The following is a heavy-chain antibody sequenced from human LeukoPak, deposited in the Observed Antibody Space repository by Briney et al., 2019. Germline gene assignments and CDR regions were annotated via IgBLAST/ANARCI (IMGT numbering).Heavy chain of an antibody. CDR2: IYPGDSDT. V-gene: IGHV5-51*01. Sequence: GESLKISCKGSGYRFTNYWVGWVRQMPGKGLEWMGIIYPGDSDTRYSPSFQGQVTISVDTSISTAYLQWRSLKASDTAMYYCSTYPYDSSATWGQGTLVTVSS. D-gene: IGHD3-22*01. CDR1: GYRFTNYW. CDR3: STYPYDSSAT. J-gene: IGHJ4*02.